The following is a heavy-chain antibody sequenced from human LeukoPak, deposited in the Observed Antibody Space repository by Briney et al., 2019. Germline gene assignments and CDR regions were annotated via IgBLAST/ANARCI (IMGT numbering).Heavy chain of an antibody. D-gene: IGHD2-2*02. CDR3: AKLGGYTSDY. J-gene: IGHJ4*02. CDR2: IRYDGSNK. V-gene: IGHV3-30*02. CDR1: GFTFSSCG. Sequence: GGSLRLSCAASGFTFSSCGMHWVRQAPGKGLEWVAFIRYDGSNKYYADSVKGRFTISRDNSENTLYLQMNSLRAEDTAVYYCAKLGGYTSDYWGQGTLVTVSS.